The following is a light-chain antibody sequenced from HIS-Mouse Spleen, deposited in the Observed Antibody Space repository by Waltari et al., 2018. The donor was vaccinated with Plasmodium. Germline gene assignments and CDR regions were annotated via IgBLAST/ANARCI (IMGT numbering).Light chain of an antibody. CDR2: EVS. J-gene: IGLJ2*01. CDR3: SSYAGSNNLV. V-gene: IGLV2-8*01. Sequence: QSALTQPPSASGSPGQSVTISCTGTSRDVGGYHYVSWHQPHPSKAPKLMIYEVSKRPSGVPDRFSGSKSGNTASLTVSGLQAEDEADYYCSSYAGSNNLVFGGGTKLTVL. CDR1: SRDVGGYHY.